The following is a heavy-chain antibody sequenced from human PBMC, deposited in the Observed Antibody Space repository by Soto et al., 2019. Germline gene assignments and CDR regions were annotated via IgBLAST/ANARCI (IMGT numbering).Heavy chain of an antibody. Sequence: ASVKVSCKASGYTFTSYDINWVRRATGQGLEWMGWMNPNSGNTGYAQKFQGRVTMTRNTSISTAYMELSSLRSEDTAVYYCRHYCDNYYYYMDVWGKGTTVTVSS. CDR2: MNPNSGNT. V-gene: IGHV1-8*01. CDR3: RHYCDNYYYYMDV. D-gene: IGHD2-15*01. CDR1: GYTFTSYD. J-gene: IGHJ6*03.